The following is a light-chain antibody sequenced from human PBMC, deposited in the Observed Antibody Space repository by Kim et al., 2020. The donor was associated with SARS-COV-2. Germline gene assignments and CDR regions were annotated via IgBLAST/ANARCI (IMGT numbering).Light chain of an antibody. CDR3: QTWGTPVV. V-gene: IGLV4-69*01. J-gene: IGLJ2*01. Sequence: APGKPACTLSGGHNCYAMAWHRQQPEGCPHFLLKVNCDGSPYKGDGIPDRFSGSSSESERYLTISNLQSDDEADYYCQTWGTPVVFGGGTQLTVL. CDR2: VNCDGSP. CDR1: GGHNCYA.